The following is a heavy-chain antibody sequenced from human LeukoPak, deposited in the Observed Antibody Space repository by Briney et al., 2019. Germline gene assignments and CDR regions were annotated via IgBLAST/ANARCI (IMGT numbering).Heavy chain of an antibody. J-gene: IGHJ4*02. Sequence: GGSLRLSCAASGFIFRSYWMVWVRQAPGKGLEWVASIDEHGFRTYYAASVTGRFTISKDTAKNSLDLQMNSLRAEDTAVYYCARDGITCTRDYWGQGALVTVSS. V-gene: IGHV3-7*01. D-gene: IGHD1-7*01. CDR2: IDEHGFRT. CDR1: GFIFRSYW. CDR3: ARDGITCTRDY.